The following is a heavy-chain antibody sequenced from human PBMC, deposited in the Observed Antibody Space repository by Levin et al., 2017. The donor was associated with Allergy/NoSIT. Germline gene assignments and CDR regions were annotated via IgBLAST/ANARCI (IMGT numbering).Heavy chain of an antibody. CDR2: IRSKANSYAT. D-gene: IGHD3-10*01. CDR1: GFTFSGSA. Sequence: GGSLRLSCAASGFTFSGSAMHWVRQASGKGLEWVGRIRSKANSYATAYAASVKGRFTISRDDSKNTAYLQMNSLKTEDTAVYYCTRRYYGSGSYLDYYMDVWGKGTTVTVSS. J-gene: IGHJ6*03. CDR3: TRRYYGSGSYLDYYMDV. V-gene: IGHV3-73*01.